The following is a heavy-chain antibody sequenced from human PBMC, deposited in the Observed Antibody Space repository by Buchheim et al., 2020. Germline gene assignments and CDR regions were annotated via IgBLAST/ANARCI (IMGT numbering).Heavy chain of an antibody. CDR2: ISSASTTI. CDR3: ARGYYVDVVATEFDY. Sequence: EVQLVESGGGLVQPGGSLRLSYAASGFTFSSYSMNWVRQAPGKGLEWVSYISSASTTIYYVDSVKGRFTISRDNAKNSLFLQMSSLRAEDTAVYYCARGYYVDVVATEFDYWGQGTL. J-gene: IGHJ4*02. V-gene: IGHV3-48*01. CDR1: GFTFSSYS. D-gene: IGHD5-12*01.